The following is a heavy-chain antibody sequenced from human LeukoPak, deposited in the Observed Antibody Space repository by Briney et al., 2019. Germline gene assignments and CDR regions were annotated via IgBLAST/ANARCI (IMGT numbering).Heavy chain of an antibody. Sequence: ASVKVSCKASGYTLTGYFMHWVRQAPGRGLEWMGWINPNSGGTNYAQKFQGRVTMTRDTSIGTAYMELSRLRSDDTAVYYCARGNPGSMIGDIWGQGTMVTVSS. J-gene: IGHJ3*02. D-gene: IGHD3-10*02. CDR3: ARGNPGSMIGDI. CDR1: GYTLTGYF. CDR2: INPNSGGT. V-gene: IGHV1-2*02.